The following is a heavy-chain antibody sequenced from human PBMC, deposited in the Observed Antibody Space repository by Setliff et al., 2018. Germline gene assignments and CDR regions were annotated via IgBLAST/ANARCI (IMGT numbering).Heavy chain of an antibody. Sequence: LRLSCAASGFTFRDYSLVWVRQVPGKGLEWVAGVVQAGGGVYADSVKGRSTISRDNSKNTIFLQMNSLRAEDTAVYYCAKNHLADTPHVYFDYWGQGTLVTVSS. CDR1: GFTFRDYS. J-gene: IGHJ4*02. CDR2: VVQAGGG. V-gene: IGHV3-23*01. D-gene: IGHD3-9*01. CDR3: AKNHLADTPHVYFDY.